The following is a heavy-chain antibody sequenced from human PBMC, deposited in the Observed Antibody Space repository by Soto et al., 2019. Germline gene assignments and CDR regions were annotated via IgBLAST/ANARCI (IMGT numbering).Heavy chain of an antibody. CDR1: RCPVTSGS. CDR3: ARESEDLTSKFDE. CDR2: ISSTTNYI. V-gene: IGHV3-21*06. Sequence: PGCAVRLSFGDSRCPVTSGSVDCIQRPPWKGLECVSSISSTTNYIYYGDSMKGRFTISRDNGKNSLYLEMHSLRAEDTAGYYCARESEDLTSKFDEWVRGKQVTVSS. J-gene: IGHJ4*02.